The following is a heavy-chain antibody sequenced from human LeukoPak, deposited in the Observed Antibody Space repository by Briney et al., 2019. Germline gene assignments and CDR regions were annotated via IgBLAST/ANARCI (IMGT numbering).Heavy chain of an antibody. CDR3: ARKGLGGELGGFDS. Sequence: GGSLRLSCAASGFTFSGYWMDWVRQAPGKGLEWVATIKQDGSEIYYVDSVKGRFTISRDNAKNSLYLQMNSLRVEDTALYHCARKGLGGELGGFDSWGQGTLVTVSS. J-gene: IGHJ4*02. CDR2: IKQDGSEI. D-gene: IGHD1-7*01. V-gene: IGHV3-7*03. CDR1: GFTFSGYW.